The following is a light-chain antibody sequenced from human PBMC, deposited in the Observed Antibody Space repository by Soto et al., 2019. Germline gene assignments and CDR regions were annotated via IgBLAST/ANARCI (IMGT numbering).Light chain of an antibody. CDR2: GNS. Sequence: QLVLTQPPSVSGAPGQRVTISCTGSSSNIGAGYDVHWYQQLPGTAPKLLIYGNSNRPSGVPDRFSGSKSGTSASLAITGLQAEDEADYYCQSYDSGYVFGTGTKLTVL. J-gene: IGLJ1*01. V-gene: IGLV1-40*01. CDR1: SSNIGAGYD. CDR3: QSYDSGYV.